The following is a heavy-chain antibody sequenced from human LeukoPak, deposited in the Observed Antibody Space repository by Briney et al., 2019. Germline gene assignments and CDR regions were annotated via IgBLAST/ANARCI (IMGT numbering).Heavy chain of an antibody. CDR1: GYTLTELS. J-gene: IGHJ4*02. D-gene: IGHD3-3*01. Sequence: SVKASCKVSGYTLTELSMHWVRQAPGKGLEWMGGIIPIFGTANYAQKFQGRVTITADESTSTAYMELSSLRSEDTAVYYCATQNGAYDFWSGRATRHYFDYWGQGTLVTVSS. V-gene: IGHV1-69*13. CDR3: ATQNGAYDFWSGRATRHYFDY. CDR2: IIPIFGTA.